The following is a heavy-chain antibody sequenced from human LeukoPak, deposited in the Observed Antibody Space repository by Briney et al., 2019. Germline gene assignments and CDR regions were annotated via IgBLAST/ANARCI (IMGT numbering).Heavy chain of an antibody. D-gene: IGHD3-22*01. CDR1: GGTFSSYA. CDR3: ARSNYYDSSGYYAEYFQH. V-gene: IGHV1-69*13. CDR2: IIPIFGTA. Sequence: SVKVSCKASGGTFSSYAISWVRQAPGQRLEWMGGIIPIFGTANYAQKFQGRVTITADESTSTAYMELSSLRSEDTAVYYCARSNYYDSSGYYAEYFQHWGQGTLVTVSS. J-gene: IGHJ1*01.